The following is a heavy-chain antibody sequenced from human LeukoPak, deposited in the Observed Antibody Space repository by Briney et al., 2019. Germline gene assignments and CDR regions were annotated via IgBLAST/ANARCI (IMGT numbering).Heavy chain of an antibody. CDR2: IYYSGST. CDR1: GGSISSGGYY. V-gene: IGHV4-31*03. D-gene: IGHD4-17*01. Sequence: PSETLSLTCTVSGGSISSGGYYWSWIRQHPGKDLEWIGYIYYSGSTYYNPSLKSRVTISVDTSKNQFSLKLSSVTAADTAVYYCARDYGDYFDYWGQGTLVTVSS. CDR3: ARDYGDYFDY. J-gene: IGHJ4*02.